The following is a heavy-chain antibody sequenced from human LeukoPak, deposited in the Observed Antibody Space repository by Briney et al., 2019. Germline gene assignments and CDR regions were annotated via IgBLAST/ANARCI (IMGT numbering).Heavy chain of an antibody. Sequence: SETLSLTCTVSGGSISSYYWSWIRQPPGKGLEWIGTIYYSGSTNYNPSLKSRVTISVDTSKNQFSLKLRSVTAADTAVYYCARARVTMVRGVKFYYYYMDVWGKGTTVTISS. V-gene: IGHV4-59*01. CDR3: ARARVTMVRGVKFYYYYMDV. D-gene: IGHD3-10*01. CDR2: IYYSGST. J-gene: IGHJ6*03. CDR1: GGSISSYY.